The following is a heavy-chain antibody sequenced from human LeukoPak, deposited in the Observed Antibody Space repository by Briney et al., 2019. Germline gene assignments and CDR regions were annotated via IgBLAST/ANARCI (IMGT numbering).Heavy chain of an antibody. Sequence: ASVKVSCKASGYTFTGYYIHWVRQAPGQGLEWMGWINPYMGGANSTQKFQGRVTMARDTSISTAYMELSRLRPDDTAVYYCARDTGETLYGHDAFDIWGQGTMVTVSS. CDR3: ARDTGETLYGHDAFDI. V-gene: IGHV1-2*02. CDR2: INPYMGGA. J-gene: IGHJ3*02. CDR1: GYTFTGYY. D-gene: IGHD4-17*01.